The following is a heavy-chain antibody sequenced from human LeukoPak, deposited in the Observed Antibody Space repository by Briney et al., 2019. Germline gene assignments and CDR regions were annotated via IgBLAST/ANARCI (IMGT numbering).Heavy chain of an antibody. CDR2: INQAGSEK. D-gene: IGHD4-17*01. CDR3: ARDKSYGDSSDY. Sequence: GGSLRLSCAASGFTFSNYWMSWVRQAPGKGLEWVANINQAGSEKYYVGSVKGRFTISRDDARNSLYLQMNSLRAEDTAVYYCARDKSYGDSSDYWGQGTLVTVSS. V-gene: IGHV3-7*01. J-gene: IGHJ4*02. CDR1: GFTFSNYW.